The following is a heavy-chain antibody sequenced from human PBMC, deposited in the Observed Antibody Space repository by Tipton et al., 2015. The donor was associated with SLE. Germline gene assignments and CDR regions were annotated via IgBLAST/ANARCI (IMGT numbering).Heavy chain of an antibody. CDR1: GFTFSSYC. CDR2: IRQDESEK. D-gene: IGHD3-10*01. J-gene: IGHJ6*02. Sequence: SLRLSCAASGFTFSSYCMTWVRQAPGKGLEWVANIRQDESEKYYVDSVKGRFTTSRDNAKKSLYLQMNNLRVEDTAVYYCAREGFGSGYYYYGMDVWGQGTMVTVSS. V-gene: IGHV3-7*03. CDR3: AREGFGSGYYYYGMDV.